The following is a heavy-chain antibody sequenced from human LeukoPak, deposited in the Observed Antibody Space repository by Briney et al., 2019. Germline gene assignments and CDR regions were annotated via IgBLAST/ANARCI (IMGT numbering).Heavy chain of an antibody. CDR2: ISDSGGST. CDR1: GFTFRTSA. D-gene: IGHD6-13*01. CDR3: AKSWYDDY. J-gene: IGHJ4*02. V-gene: IGHV3-23*01. Sequence: GGSLRLSCAASGFTFRTSAMTWVRQAPGKGLEWVSAISDSGGSTFYADSVKGRFTISRDNSKNTLYLQMNSLRAEDTAVYYCAKSWYDDYWGQGTLVTASS.